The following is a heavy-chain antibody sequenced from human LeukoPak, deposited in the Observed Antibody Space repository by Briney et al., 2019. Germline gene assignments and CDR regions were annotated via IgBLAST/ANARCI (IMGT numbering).Heavy chain of an antibody. CDR1: GGSISSYY. J-gene: IGHJ6*02. Sequence: SETLSLTCTVSGGSISSYYWSWIRQPAGKGLEWIGRIYTSGSTNYNPSLKSRVTMSVDTSKNQFSLKLSSVTAADTAVYYCARDERVSSLARRYYYGMDVWGQGTTVTVSS. CDR3: ARDERVSSLARRYYYGMDV. V-gene: IGHV4-4*07. D-gene: IGHD6-6*01. CDR2: IYTSGST.